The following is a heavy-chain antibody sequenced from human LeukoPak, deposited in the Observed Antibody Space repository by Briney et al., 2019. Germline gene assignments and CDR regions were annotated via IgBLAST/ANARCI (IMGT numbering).Heavy chain of an antibody. CDR2: VDPEDGET. CDR1: GYTLTDCY. CDR3: AVRGYSYGYGYFDY. D-gene: IGHD5-18*01. Sequence: ASVKISCKVSGYTLTDCYMHWVQQAPGKGLEWMGLVDPEDGETIYAEKFQGRVTITADTSTDTAYMELSSLRSEATAVYYCAVRGYSYGYGYFDYWGQGTLVTVSS. J-gene: IGHJ4*02. V-gene: IGHV1-69-2*01.